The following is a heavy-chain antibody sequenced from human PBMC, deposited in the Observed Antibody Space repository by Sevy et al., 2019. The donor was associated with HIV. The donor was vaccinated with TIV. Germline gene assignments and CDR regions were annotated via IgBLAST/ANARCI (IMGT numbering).Heavy chain of an antibody. D-gene: IGHD6-19*01. CDR1: AYNFIGYY. V-gene: IGHV1-2*06. CDR2: INPTSGGT. J-gene: IGHJ5*02. CDR3: AGQTSGWYDWFDP. Sequence: ASVKVSCKASAYNFIGYYIHWVRQAPGQGLEWIGRINPTSGGTKHAHKFQGRVTVTIDMSVSTAYMELTRLTSDDTAIYYCAGQTSGWYDWFDPWGPGTLVTVSS.